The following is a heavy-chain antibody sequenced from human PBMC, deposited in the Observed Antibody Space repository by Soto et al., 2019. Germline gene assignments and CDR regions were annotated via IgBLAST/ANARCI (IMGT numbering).Heavy chain of an antibody. Sequence: QVQLQQWGAGLLKPSETLSLTCAVYGGSFSGYYWSWIHQPPGKGLEWIGEINHSGSTNYNPSLKSRVTIAVDTSKNQFSLKLSSVTAADTAVYYCARGRYSSSWYAPVFDYWGQGTLVTVSS. D-gene: IGHD6-13*01. V-gene: IGHV4-34*01. J-gene: IGHJ4*02. CDR3: ARGRYSSSWYAPVFDY. CDR2: INHSGST. CDR1: GGSFSGYY.